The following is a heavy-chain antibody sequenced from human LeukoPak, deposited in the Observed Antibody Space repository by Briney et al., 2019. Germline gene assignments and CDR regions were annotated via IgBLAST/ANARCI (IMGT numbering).Heavy chain of an antibody. J-gene: IGHJ4*02. D-gene: IGHD6-6*01. CDR2: INHSGST. CDR3: ARASRGIAARTHFDY. Sequence: SETLSLTCADYGGSFSGYYWSWIRAPPRRGLEWSGEINHSGSTNYNPTLKSRVTISVDTSKNQFSLKLSSVTAADTAVYYCARASRGIAARTHFDYWGQGTLVTVSS. V-gene: IGHV4-34*01. CDR1: GGSFSGYY.